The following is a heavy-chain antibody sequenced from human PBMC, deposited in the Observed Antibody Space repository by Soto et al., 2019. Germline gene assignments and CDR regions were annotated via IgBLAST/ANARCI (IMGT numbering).Heavy chain of an antibody. CDR1: GYTFTSYS. V-gene: IGHV1-3*01. CDR3: ARDADIVATAAHFDH. D-gene: IGHD5-12*01. CDR2: INAYNGGT. Sequence: SVKVSCKASGYTFTSYSMHWVRQAPGQGLEWMGWINAYNGGTQYSEKIQGRLTITRDTSASTAYMELSSLRPEDSSVFYCARDADIVATAAHFDHWGQGTLVTVSS. J-gene: IGHJ4*02.